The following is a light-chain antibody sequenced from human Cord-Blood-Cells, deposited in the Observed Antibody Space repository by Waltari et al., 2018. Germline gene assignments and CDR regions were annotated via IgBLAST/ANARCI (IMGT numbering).Light chain of an antibody. CDR1: QDTSNY. Sequence: DIQITQSTFSLSASVEDIVTITGQASQDTSNYLHWYQQKPGKAPKLLIYDEANLETGVPSRFSGNGSGTDVTFTISSRQLEDSATYCCQQYDNRPFTFGPGTKVDIK. CDR3: QQYDNRPFT. J-gene: IGKJ3*01. CDR2: DEA. V-gene: IGKV1-33*01.